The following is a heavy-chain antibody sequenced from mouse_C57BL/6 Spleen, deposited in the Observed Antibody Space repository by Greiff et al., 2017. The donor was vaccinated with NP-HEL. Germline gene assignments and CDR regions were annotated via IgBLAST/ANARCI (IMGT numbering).Heavy chain of an antibody. V-gene: IGHV1-64*01. J-gene: IGHJ3*01. CDR1: GYTFTSYW. Sequence: QVQLQQPGAELVKPGASVKLSCKASGYTFTSYWMHWVKQRPGQGLEWIGMIHPNSGSTNYNEKFKSKATLTVDKSSSTAYMQLSSLTSEDSAVYYCARGAIYDGYYSFAYWGQGTLVTVSA. D-gene: IGHD2-3*01. CDR3: ARGAIYDGYYSFAY. CDR2: IHPNSGST.